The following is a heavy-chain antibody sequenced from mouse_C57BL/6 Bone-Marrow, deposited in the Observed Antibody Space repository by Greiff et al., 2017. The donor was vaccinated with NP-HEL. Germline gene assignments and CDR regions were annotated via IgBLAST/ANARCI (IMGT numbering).Heavy chain of an antibody. CDR3: ARISFYAGLAWFAY. V-gene: IGHV8-8*01. J-gene: IGHJ3*01. CDR1: GFSLSTFGMG. Sequence: QVTLKVSGPGILQPSQTLSLSCSFSGFSLSTFGMGVGWIRQPSGKCLEWLAHIWWDDAKYYNPALKSRLTISKDTSKNQVFLRSANVDPADTATYYCARISFYAGLAWFAYWGQGTLVTVSA. D-gene: IGHD2-3*01. CDR2: IWWDDAK.